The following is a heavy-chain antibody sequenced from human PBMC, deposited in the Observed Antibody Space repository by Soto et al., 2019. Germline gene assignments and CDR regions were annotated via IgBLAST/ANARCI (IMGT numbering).Heavy chain of an antibody. J-gene: IGHJ4*02. V-gene: IGHV3-23*01. CDR3: AKRSSGWYYSY. Sequence: PGGSLRLSCAASGFTFNNYAMSWVRQAPGKGLEWVSVISGSGGSTYYADSVKGRFTISRDNSKNTLYLQMNSLRAEDTAVYYCAKRSSGWYYSYWGQGTLVTVSS. D-gene: IGHD6-19*01. CDR1: GFTFNNYA. CDR2: ISGSGGST.